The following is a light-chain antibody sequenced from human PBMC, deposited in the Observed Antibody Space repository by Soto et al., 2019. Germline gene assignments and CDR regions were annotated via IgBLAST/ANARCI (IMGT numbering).Light chain of an antibody. J-gene: IGKJ2*01. CDR1: QNINSN. CDR3: QQYNNWPHT. Sequence: ETVMTQSPATLSVSPGETATLSCRASQNINSNLAWYQQKPGQAPRLLIYGASTRATGIPDRFSGGGSGTEFTLTISSLQSEDFAVYSCQQYNNWPHTFGQGTKLEIK. V-gene: IGKV3-15*01. CDR2: GAS.